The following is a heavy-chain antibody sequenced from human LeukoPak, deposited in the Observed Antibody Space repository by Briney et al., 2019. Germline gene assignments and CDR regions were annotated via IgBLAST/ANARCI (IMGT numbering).Heavy chain of an antibody. CDR2: INHSGST. CDR3: ARASPSMDV. CDR1: GGSFSGYY. Sequence: KTSETLSLTCAVYGGSFSGYYWSWIRQPPGKGLEWIGEINHSGSTNYNPSLKSRVTISVDKSKNQFSLKLSSVTAADTAVYHCARASPSMDVWGQGTTVTVSS. J-gene: IGHJ6*02. V-gene: IGHV4-34*01.